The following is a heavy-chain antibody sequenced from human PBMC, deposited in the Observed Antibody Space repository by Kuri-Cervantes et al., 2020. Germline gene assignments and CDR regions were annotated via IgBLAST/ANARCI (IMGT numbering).Heavy chain of an antibody. CDR2: ISYDGSNK. D-gene: IGHD3-10*01. CDR3: AKQVYYGSGSYSHYYGMDV. V-gene: IGHV3-30-3*02. Sequence: GESLKISCAASGFTFSSYAMHWVRQAPGKGLEWVAVISYDGSNKYYADSVKGRFTISRDNSKNTLYMQMNSLRAEDTAVYYCAKQVYYGSGSYSHYYGMDVWGQGTTVTVSS. J-gene: IGHJ6*02. CDR1: GFTFSSYA.